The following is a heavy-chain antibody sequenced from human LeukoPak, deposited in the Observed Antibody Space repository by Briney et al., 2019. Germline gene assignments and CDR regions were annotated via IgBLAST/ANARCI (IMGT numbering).Heavy chain of an antibody. D-gene: IGHD3-9*01. CDR3: ARAPSNYDILTGYYT. V-gene: IGHV4-39*07. J-gene: IGHJ5*02. CDR1: GGSISSSSYY. Sequence: SETLSLTCTVSGGSISSSSYYWGWIRQPPGKGLEWIGSIYYSGSTYYNPSLKSRVTISVDTSKNQFSLKLSSVTAADTAVYYCARAPSNYDILTGYYTWGQGTLVTVSS. CDR2: IYYSGST.